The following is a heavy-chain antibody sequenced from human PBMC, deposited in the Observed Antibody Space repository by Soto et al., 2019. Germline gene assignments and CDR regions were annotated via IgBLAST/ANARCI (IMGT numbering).Heavy chain of an antibody. J-gene: IGHJ6*03. CDR3: AKRGGTTPGAGYYYMDV. CDR2: ISISGGST. CDR1: GFTFSSYA. V-gene: IGHV3-23*01. Sequence: EVQLLESGGGLVQPGGSLRLSCTASGFTFSSYAMSWVRQAPGKGLEWVSSISISGGSTYYADSVKGRFTISRDNSKNTLYLQMNNLRAEDTAVYDCAKRGGTTPGAGYYYMDVWGKGTTVTVSS. D-gene: IGHD1-26*01.